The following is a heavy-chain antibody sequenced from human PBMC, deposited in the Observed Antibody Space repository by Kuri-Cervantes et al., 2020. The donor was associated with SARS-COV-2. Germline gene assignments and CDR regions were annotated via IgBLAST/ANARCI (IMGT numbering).Heavy chain of an antibody. V-gene: IGHV3-23*01. J-gene: IGHJ6*03. CDR1: GFTFSNYA. CDR2: ISGSADSK. D-gene: IGHD2-15*01. CDR3: SRVGSGGLYYYYNYYMDD. Sequence: GESLKISCAASGFTFSNYAMTWVRQAPGKGLEWVSLISGSADSKYQADSVGGRFTTSRDNSKNILYPKMNSLGAEDTAVYYCSRVGSGGLYYYYNYYMDDWGKGTTVTVSS.